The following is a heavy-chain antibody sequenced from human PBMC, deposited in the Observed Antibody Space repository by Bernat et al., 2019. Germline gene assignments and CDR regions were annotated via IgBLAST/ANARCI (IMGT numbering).Heavy chain of an antibody. Sequence: QVQLQESGPGLVKPSETLSLTCTVSGGSISSYYWSWIRQPPGKGLEWIGYIYYSGSTNYNPSLKSRVNIAVDKSKNQFSLKLSSVTAADTAVYYCARERYSGYGGWFDPWGQGTLVTVSS. D-gene: IGHD5-12*01. V-gene: IGHV4-59*01. CDR1: GGSISSYY. J-gene: IGHJ5*02. CDR3: ARERYSGYGGWFDP. CDR2: IYYSGST.